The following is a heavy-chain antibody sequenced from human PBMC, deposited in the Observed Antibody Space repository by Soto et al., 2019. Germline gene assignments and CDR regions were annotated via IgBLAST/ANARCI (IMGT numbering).Heavy chain of an antibody. CDR3: ASEIDATTATSLDY. V-gene: IGHV1-3*01. CDR1: GYTFSNCA. D-gene: IGHD4-17*01. J-gene: IGHJ4*02. Sequence: GASVNVSCKASGYTFSNCAMHWVRQAPGQGLEWMGWINAGNGDTKYSQKFQDRVTITRDTSASTAYMELSSLRFEDTAVYYCASEIDATTATSLDYWGQGTLVTVSS. CDR2: INAGNGDT.